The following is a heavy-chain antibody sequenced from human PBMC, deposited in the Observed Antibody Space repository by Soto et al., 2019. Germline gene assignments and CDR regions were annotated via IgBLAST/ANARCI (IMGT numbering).Heavy chain of an antibody. Sequence: QVQLVQSGAEVKKPGSSVKVSCKASGGIFNRYSVSWVRQAPGQGLEWMGRIIPLCGITNYAQKFQGRVMITADKSTNTAYMEVNGLRSEDTALYYCATFYGGDCTTTTCYGDFDYWGQGTLVTVTS. D-gene: IGHD2-2*01. V-gene: IGHV1-69*02. J-gene: IGHJ4*01. CDR3: ATFYGGDCTTTTCYGDFDY. CDR1: GGIFNRYS. CDR2: IIPLCGIT.